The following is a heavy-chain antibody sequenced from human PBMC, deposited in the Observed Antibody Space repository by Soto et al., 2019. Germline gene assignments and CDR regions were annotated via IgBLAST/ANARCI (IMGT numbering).Heavy chain of an antibody. Sequence: PSETLSLTCAVYGGSFSGYYWSWIRQPPGKGLEWIGEINHSGSTNYNPSLKSRVTISVDTSKNQFSLKLSSVTAADTAVYYCARVGGGTYYYYMDVWGKGTTVTVSS. D-gene: IGHD3-16*01. CDR3: ARVGGGTYYYYMDV. CDR1: GGSFSGYY. CDR2: INHSGST. V-gene: IGHV4-34*01. J-gene: IGHJ6*03.